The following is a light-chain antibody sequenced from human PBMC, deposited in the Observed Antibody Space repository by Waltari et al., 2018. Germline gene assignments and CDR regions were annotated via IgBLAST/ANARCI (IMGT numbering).Light chain of an antibody. Sequence: VMIPPPHPPLAVPRGRPASISSSTNRGLYSTNKKNHLNWFQQRPGQPPTLLIYRVSTRDSGVPDRFSGSGSGTDFTLKISRVEAEDVGVYYCKQDTSSPYTFGQGTKLDIK. CDR1: RGLYSTNKKNH. CDR3: KQDTSSPYT. J-gene: IGKJ2*01. V-gene: IGKV2-30*01. CDR2: RVS.